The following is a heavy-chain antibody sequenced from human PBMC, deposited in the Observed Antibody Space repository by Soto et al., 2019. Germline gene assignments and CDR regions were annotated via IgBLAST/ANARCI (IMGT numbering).Heavy chain of an antibody. CDR1: SGSISSADYY. CDR3: ASGGRSSCFDP. J-gene: IGHJ5*02. V-gene: IGHV4-30-4*01. Sequence: VQLQESGPGLVKPSQTLSLTCTVSSGSISSADYYWSWIRQPPGKGLEWIGYIYYTGSAYYNPCLKSRVTMSVDTSDDQSTLKVAPGSAADPAVYYCASGGRSSCFDPWGQGTLVTVSS. CDR2: IYYTGSA. D-gene: IGHD1-26*01.